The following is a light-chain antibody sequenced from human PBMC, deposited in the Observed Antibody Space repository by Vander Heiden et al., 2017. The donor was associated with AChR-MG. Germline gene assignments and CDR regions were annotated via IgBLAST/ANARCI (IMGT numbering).Light chain of an antibody. CDR1: TSNIGSHY. CDR3: AVWDDSLNGV. CDR2: NTD. Sequence: QSVLTQTPSASGTPGQRIAISCSGSTSNIGSHYVYWYQQLPGTAPKLLIFNTDQRPSGVPDRFSASKSGASASLAISGLQSDDEADDYCAVWDDSLNGVFGGGTKLTVL. V-gene: IGLV1-44*01. J-gene: IGLJ2*01.